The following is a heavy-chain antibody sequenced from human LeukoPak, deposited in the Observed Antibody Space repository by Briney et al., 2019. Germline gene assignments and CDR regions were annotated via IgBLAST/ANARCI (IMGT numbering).Heavy chain of an antibody. J-gene: IGHJ4*02. D-gene: IGHD6-19*01. Sequence: GRSQRPSCAASGFTFSSYGMHWVRQAPGKGLEWVAVIWYDGSNKYYADSVKGRFTIYRDNSKNTLYLQMNSLRAEDTAVYYCARDHSSGWYSDYFDYWGQGTLVTVSS. V-gene: IGHV3-33*01. CDR3: ARDHSSGWYSDYFDY. CDR2: IWYDGSNK. CDR1: GFTFSSYG.